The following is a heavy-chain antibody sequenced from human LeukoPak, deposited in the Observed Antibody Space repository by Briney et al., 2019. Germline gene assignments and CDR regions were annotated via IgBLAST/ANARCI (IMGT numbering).Heavy chain of an antibody. J-gene: IGHJ4*02. CDR3: AKGHDDFWSGYYSPPDY. CDR1: GFTFDDYA. D-gene: IGHD3-3*01. CDR2: ISWDGGST. V-gene: IGHV3-43D*04. Sequence: GGSLRLSCAPSGFTFDDYAMHWVRQAPTKGLEWVSLISWDGGSTYYADSVKGRFTISRDNSKSSLYLQMNSLRPEDTALYYCAKGHDDFWSGYYSPPDYWGQGTLVTVSS.